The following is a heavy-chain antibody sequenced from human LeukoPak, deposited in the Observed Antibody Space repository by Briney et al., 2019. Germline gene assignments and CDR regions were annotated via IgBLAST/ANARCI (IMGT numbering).Heavy chain of an antibody. J-gene: IGHJ4*02. Sequence: PSETLSLICAVCGGSFSGYYWSWIRQPPGKGLEWIGEINHSGSTNYNPSLKSRVTISVDTSKNQFSLKLSSVTAADTAVYYCAGTRDVTSLGFDYWGQGTLVTVSS. CDR3: AGTRDVTSLGFDY. V-gene: IGHV4-34*01. CDR2: INHSGST. CDR1: GGSFSGYY. D-gene: IGHD3-16*01.